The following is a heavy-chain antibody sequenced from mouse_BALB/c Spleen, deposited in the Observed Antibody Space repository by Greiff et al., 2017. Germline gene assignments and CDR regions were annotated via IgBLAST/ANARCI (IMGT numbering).Heavy chain of an antibody. CDR3: ATKLRFDY. CDR1: GYAFSSYW. J-gene: IGHJ2*01. V-gene: IGHV1-80*01. CDR2: IYPGDGDT. Sequence: QVQLQQSGAELVRPGSSVKISCKASGYAFSSYWMNWVKQRPGQGLEWIGQIYPGDGDTNYNGKFKGKATLTADKSSSTAYMQLSSLTSEDSAVYFCATKLRFDYWGQGTTLTVSA. D-gene: IGHD1-1*01.